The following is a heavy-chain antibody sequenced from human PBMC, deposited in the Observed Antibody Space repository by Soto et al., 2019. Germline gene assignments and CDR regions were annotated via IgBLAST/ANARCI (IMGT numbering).Heavy chain of an antibody. Sequence: GESLKISCKGSGYSFTSYWIGWVRQMPGKGLEWMGIISPTDSDTRYNPSFEGQVTISADNSINTAYLQWSSLKASDTGIYYCARQSYYDVLTGYLNWFDSWGRGTQVTVSS. CDR1: GYSFTSYW. CDR2: ISPTDSDT. V-gene: IGHV5-51*01. D-gene: IGHD3-9*01. CDR3: ARQSYYDVLTGYLNWFDS. J-gene: IGHJ5*01.